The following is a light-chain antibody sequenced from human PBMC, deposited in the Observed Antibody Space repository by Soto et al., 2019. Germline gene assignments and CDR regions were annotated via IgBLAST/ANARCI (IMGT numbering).Light chain of an antibody. J-gene: IGKJ2*01. CDR1: QHISTR. V-gene: IGKV1-12*01. CDR3: QQANSFPFT. Sequence: DIQMTQSPSSVSASIGDRVTITCRAIQHISTRLVWYQQKPGKAPQLLIYAASSLESGVPSRFSGSGSGTDFTLTISSLQPEDSATYYCQQANSFPFTFGHGTRLEI. CDR2: AAS.